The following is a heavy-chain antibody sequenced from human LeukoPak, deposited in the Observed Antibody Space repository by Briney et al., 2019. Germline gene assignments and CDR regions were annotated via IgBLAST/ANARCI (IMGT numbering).Heavy chain of an antibody. CDR2: INHSGST. CDR3: ARHGGGYDLGY. D-gene: IGHD5-12*01. V-gene: IGHV4-34*01. J-gene: IGHJ4*02. Sequence: SETLSLTCAVYGGSFSSYYWSWIRQPPGKGLEWIGEINHSGSTNYNPSLKSRVTISVDTSKNQFSLKLSSVTAADTAVYYCARHGGGYDLGYWGQGTLVTVSS. CDR1: GGSFSSYY.